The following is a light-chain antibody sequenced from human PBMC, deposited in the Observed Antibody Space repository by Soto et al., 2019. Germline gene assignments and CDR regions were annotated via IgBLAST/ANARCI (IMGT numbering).Light chain of an antibody. CDR2: DNN. CDR3: GTWDSSLSAYV. Sequence: LLAPPPPVSAAPGQKGPLSRSGSSPNIGNNYVSWYQQLPGTAPKLLIYDNNKRPSGIPDRFSGSKSGTSATLGITGLQTGDEADYYCGTWDSSLSAYVFGTGTKVTVL. CDR1: SPNIGNNY. V-gene: IGLV1-51*01. J-gene: IGLJ1*01.